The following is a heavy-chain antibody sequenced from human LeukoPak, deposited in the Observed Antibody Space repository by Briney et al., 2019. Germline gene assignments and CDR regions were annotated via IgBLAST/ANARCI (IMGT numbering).Heavy chain of an antibody. D-gene: IGHD3-22*01. V-gene: IGHV1-8*03. Sequence: ASVKVSCKASGYTFTSYDINWVRQATGQGLEWMRWMNPNSGNTGYAQKFQGRVTITRNTSISTAYMELSSLRSEDTAVYYCARGLWDSSGYYGLWGQGTLVTVSS. CDR3: ARGLWDSSGYYGL. CDR2: MNPNSGNT. CDR1: GYTFTSYD. J-gene: IGHJ4*02.